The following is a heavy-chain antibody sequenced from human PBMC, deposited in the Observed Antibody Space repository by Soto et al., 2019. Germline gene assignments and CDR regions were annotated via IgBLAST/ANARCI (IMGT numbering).Heavy chain of an antibody. D-gene: IGHD3-3*01. CDR3: ARGQRFSDWFDP. J-gene: IGHJ5*02. V-gene: IGHV4-4*07. CDR2: VYSSGGT. CDR1: GGSMSSYY. Sequence: PSETLSLTCTVSGGSMSSYYCTFIRHPSWKGLEWIVRVYSSGGTHYNPSLKSRVTISLDTSKNQFSLRLLSVTDADTAVYYCARGQRFSDWFDPWGQGTLVTVSS.